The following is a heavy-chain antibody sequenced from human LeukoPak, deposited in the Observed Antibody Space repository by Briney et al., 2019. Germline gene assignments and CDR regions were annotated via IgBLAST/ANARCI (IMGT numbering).Heavy chain of an antibody. D-gene: IGHD6-19*01. V-gene: IGHV3-74*01. Sequence: GGSLRLSCAASGFTFSKYWMLWVLQAPGKGLESVSRINTDGTVTTYADSVKGRFTVSRDNADNTMFLQMNSVRDEDTAVYYCATKQWLAPPPDSWGQGTPVTVSS. CDR1: GFTFSKYW. CDR2: INTDGTVT. CDR3: ATKQWLAPPPDS. J-gene: IGHJ4*02.